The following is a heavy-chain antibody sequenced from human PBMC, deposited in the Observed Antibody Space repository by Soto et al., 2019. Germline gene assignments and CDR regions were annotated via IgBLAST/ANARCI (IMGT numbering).Heavy chain of an antibody. CDR2: IRSKVNSYAT. D-gene: IGHD3-9*01. CDR1: GFTFSASA. J-gene: IGHJ6*02. Sequence: GGSLRLSCAASGFTFSASAMHWVRQASGKGLDWVGRIRSKVNSYATAYAASVKGRFTISRDDSKNTAYLQMDSLKTEDTAVYFCTRETIGLDYYYYYGMDVWGQGATVTVSS. V-gene: IGHV3-73*01. CDR3: TRETIGLDYYYYYGMDV.